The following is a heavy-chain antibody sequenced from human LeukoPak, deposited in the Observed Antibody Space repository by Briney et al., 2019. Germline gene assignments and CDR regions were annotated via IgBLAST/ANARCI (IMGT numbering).Heavy chain of an antibody. D-gene: IGHD1-26*01. Sequence: GGSLRLSCTASGFSFSNYWMSWVPQAPGKGLEWVASIKQDESVKYYVDSVKGRFTTSRDNAKSSLYLQMNALRGEDTAVYYCARLVGDVTTWDCWGQGTLVTVSS. CDR3: ARLVGDVTTWDC. J-gene: IGHJ4*02. V-gene: IGHV3-7*03. CDR1: GFSFSNYW. CDR2: IKQDESVK.